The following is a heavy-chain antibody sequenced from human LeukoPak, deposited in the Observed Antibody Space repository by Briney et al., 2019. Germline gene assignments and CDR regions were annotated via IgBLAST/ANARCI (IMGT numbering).Heavy chain of an antibody. CDR2: IIGSGGST. CDR3: AKGDLVLRYLVDY. D-gene: IGHD3-9*01. J-gene: IGHJ4*02. CDR1: GFTFRGYP. Sequence: GALRLSCAASGFTFRGYPMSWVRQAPGKGLEWVSAIIGSGGSTYYADSVKGRFTISRDNSKNTLYLQMNSLRAEDTAVYYCAKGDLVLRYLVDYWGQGTLVTVSS. V-gene: IGHV3-23*01.